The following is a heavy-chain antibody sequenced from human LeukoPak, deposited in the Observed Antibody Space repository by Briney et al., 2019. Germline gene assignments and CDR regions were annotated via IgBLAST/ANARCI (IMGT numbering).Heavy chain of an antibody. J-gene: IGHJ4*02. CDR2: IRSKAYGGTT. V-gene: IGHV3-49*03. CDR1: GFTFGDYA. CDR3: TRDPNSSGYQAVHY. Sequence: PGGSLRLSCTASGFTFGDYAMSWFRQAPGKGREWVGFIRSKAYGGTTEYAASEKGRFTISRDDSKSIAYLQMNSLKTEDTAVYYCTRDPNSSGYQAVHYWGQGTLVTVSS. D-gene: IGHD3-22*01.